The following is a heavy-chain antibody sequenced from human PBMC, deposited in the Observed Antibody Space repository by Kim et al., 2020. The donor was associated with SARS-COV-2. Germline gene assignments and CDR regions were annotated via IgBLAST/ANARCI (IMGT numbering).Heavy chain of an antibody. CDR1: GFTFSSYA. Sequence: GGSLRLSCAASGFTFSSYAMSWVRQAPGKGLEWVSAISGSGGSTYYADSVKGRFTISRDNSKNTLYLQMNSLRAEDTAVYYCAKAMGYSDYKEDAFDIWGAGTMVTVSS. J-gene: IGHJ3*02. CDR3: AKAMGYSDYKEDAFDI. D-gene: IGHD4-17*01. V-gene: IGHV3-23*01. CDR2: ISGSGGST.